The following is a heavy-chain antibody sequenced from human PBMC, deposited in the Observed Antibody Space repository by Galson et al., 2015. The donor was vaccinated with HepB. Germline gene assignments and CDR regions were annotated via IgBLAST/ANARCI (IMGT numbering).Heavy chain of an antibody. D-gene: IGHD3-16*01. J-gene: IGHJ4*02. Sequence: LSLTCSFSGGSVRSNHYYWTWVRQSPSRGLEWLGRTYYRSKWYNEYAASVKSRITINPDTSKNQFSLQLKSVTPEDTAVYYCALLGGARDYWGQGTLVTVSS. V-gene: IGHV6-1*01. CDR3: ALLGGARDY. CDR1: GGSVRSNHYY. CDR2: TYYRSKWYN.